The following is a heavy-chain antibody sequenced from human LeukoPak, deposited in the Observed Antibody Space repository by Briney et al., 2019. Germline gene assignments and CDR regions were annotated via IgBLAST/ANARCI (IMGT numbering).Heavy chain of an antibody. D-gene: IGHD3-9*01. J-gene: IGHJ6*02. V-gene: IGHV1-18*01. CDR2: ISAYNGNT. CDR1: GGTFSSYA. Sequence: ASVKVSCKASGGTFSSYAISWVRQAPGQGLEWMGWISAYNGNTNYAQKLQGRVTMTTDTSTSTAYMELRSLRSDDTAVYYCARERNDILTGTPGGMDVWGQGTTVTVSS. CDR3: ARERNDILTGTPGGMDV.